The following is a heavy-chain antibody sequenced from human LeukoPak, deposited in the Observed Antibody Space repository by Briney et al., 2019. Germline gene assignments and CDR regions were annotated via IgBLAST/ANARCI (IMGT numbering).Heavy chain of an antibody. D-gene: IGHD3-10*01. CDR2: INPSGGST. J-gene: IGHJ3*02. CDR1: GYTFTSYY. Sequence: ASVKVSCKASGYTFTSYYMHWVRQAPGQGLEWMGIINPSGGSTSYAQKLQGRVTMTTDTSTSTAYMELRSLRSDDTAVYYCARDRGVIRSIRGAFDIWGQGTMVTVSS. V-gene: IGHV1-46*01. CDR3: ARDRGVIRSIRGAFDI.